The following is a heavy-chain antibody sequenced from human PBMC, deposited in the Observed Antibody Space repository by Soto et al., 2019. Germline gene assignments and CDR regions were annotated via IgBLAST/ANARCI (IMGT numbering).Heavy chain of an antibody. Sequence: SDSLSLSCTVSSGSISSGDYYWSWIRQPPGKGLEWIGYIYYSGSTYYNPSLKSRVTISVDTSKNQFSLKLSSVTAADTAVYYCARELGLLSYHYYGMDVWGQGTTVTVSS. CDR3: ARELGLLSYHYYGMDV. CDR2: IYYSGST. V-gene: IGHV4-30-4*02. CDR1: SGSISSGDYY. J-gene: IGHJ6*02. D-gene: IGHD2-2*01.